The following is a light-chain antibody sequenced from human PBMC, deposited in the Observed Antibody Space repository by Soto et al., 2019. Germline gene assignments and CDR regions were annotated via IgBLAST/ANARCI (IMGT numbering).Light chain of an antibody. CDR3: QQYNSYSRT. V-gene: IGKV1-5*01. CDR2: DAS. CDR1: QGVSYW. Sequence: DIQMTQSPSTLPASIVHRVTISCRASQGVSYWLAWYQQKPERAPKLLIYDASTLGSGVPSRFSGSGSGTEFTLTINSLQTDDFAIYYCQQYNSYSRTFGQGTKV. J-gene: IGKJ1*01.